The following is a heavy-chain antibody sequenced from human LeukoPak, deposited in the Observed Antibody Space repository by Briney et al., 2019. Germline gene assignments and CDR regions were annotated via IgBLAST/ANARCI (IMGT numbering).Heavy chain of an antibody. Sequence: SETLSLTCTVSGDSISSSSYHWSWIRQPPGKGLEWIGNIYYSGRTYSNPSLLSRLSISVDTSKNQFSLKLSSVTAADTAVYYCARAIAVAGRNDFWGQGTLVTVSS. J-gene: IGHJ4*02. CDR3: ARAIAVAGRNDF. CDR1: GDSISSSSYH. D-gene: IGHD6-19*01. CDR2: IYYSGRT. V-gene: IGHV4-39*01.